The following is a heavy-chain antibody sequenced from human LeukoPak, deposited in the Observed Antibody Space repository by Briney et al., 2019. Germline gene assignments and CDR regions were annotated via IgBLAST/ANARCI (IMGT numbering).Heavy chain of an antibody. CDR1: GFTFSSYA. CDR3: AKGTSSSPYFDY. D-gene: IGHD6-6*01. CDR2: ISGSGGST. V-gene: IGHV3-23*01. Sequence: GGSLRLSCAASGFTFSSYAMSWVRQAPGQGLEWVSTISGSGGSTYYADSVKGRFTISRDNSKNTLYLQMNSLRAEDTAVYYCAKGTSSSPYFDYWGQGTLVTVSS. J-gene: IGHJ4*02.